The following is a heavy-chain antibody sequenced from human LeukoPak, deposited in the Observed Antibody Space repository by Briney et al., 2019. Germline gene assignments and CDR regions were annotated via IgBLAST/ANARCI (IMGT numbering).Heavy chain of an antibody. CDR2: ISYDGSNK. CDR1: GFTFSSYA. J-gene: IGHJ4*02. Sequence: GGSLRLSCAASGFTFSSYAMHWVRQAPGKGLEWVAVISYDGSNKYYADSVKGRFTISRDNSKNTLYLQMNSLRAEDTAVYYCASAQQWGYFDYWGQGTLVAVSS. CDR3: ASAQQWGYFDY. V-gene: IGHV3-30-3*01. D-gene: IGHD3-16*01.